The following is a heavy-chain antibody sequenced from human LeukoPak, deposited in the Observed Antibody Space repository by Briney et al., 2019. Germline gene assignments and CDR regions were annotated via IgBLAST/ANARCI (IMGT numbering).Heavy chain of an antibody. CDR1: GFTFSSYA. CDR3: ANRRDGFDI. V-gene: IGHV3-23*01. J-gene: IGHJ3*02. D-gene: IGHD5-24*01. CDR2: ISGSGGNA. Sequence: GGSLRLSCAAYGFTFSSYAMSWVRQAPGKGLEWVSAISGSGGNAYYVDSVKGRFTISRDNSKNTLYLQMNSLRAEDTAVYYCANRRDGFDIWGQGTMVTVSS.